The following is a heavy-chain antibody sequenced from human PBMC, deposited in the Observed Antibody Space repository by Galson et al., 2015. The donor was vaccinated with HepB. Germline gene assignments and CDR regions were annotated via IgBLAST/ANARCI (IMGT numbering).Heavy chain of an antibody. V-gene: IGHV3-48*01. J-gene: IGHJ4*02. CDR3: ARDGDCSSTSCHPFDY. CDR1: GFRFSMYS. D-gene: IGHD2-2*01. CDR2: ISGDSITI. Sequence: SLRLSCAASGFRFSMYSMNWVRQAPGKGLEWVSYISGDSITIHYVDSVKGRFTISRDNAKNSLYLQMNSLTAEDTAVYYCARDGDCSSTSCHPFDYWGQGTLVTVSS.